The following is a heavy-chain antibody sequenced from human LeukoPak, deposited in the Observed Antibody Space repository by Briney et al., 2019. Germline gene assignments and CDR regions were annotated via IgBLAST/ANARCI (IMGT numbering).Heavy chain of an antibody. V-gene: IGHV4-59*01. CDR2: IYYSGST. CDR1: GGSISSYY. Sequence: PSETLSLTCTVSGGSISSYYWSWIRQPPGKGLEWIGYIYYSGSTNYNPSLKSRVTISVDTSKNQFSLKLSSVTAADTAVYYCARSNRAQAIVLLDWGQGTLVTVSS. J-gene: IGHJ4*02. CDR3: ARSNRAQAIVLLD. D-gene: IGHD2-21*02.